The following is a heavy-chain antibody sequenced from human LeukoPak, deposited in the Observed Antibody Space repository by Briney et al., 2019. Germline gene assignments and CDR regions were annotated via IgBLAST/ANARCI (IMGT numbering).Heavy chain of an antibody. J-gene: IGHJ4*02. D-gene: IGHD1-26*01. CDR1: GGSFSGYY. CDR3: ARNSREGQVGATSFDY. V-gene: IGHV4-34*01. Sequence: SETLSLTCAVYGGSFSGYYWSWIRQPPGKGLEWIGEINHSGSTNYNPSLKSRVTISVDTSKNQFSLKLSSVTAADTAVYYCARNSREGQVGATSFDYWGQGTLVTVSS. CDR2: INHSGST.